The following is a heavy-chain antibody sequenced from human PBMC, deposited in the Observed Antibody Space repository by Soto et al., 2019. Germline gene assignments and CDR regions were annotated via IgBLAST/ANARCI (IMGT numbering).Heavy chain of an antibody. D-gene: IGHD3-10*01. V-gene: IGHV4-59*08. Sequence: QVQLQESGPGLVKPSETMSLSCTVSGGSISSYYWSWFRQSPGKRMEWIGYVHHSWGSSYNPSLQSRVAISLGTSKSHFSLKVTSVTATDTAVYYCARQGFGPLHGLVDVWGQGTTVTVSS. CDR3: ARQGFGPLHGLVDV. CDR2: VHHSWGS. CDR1: GGSISSYY. J-gene: IGHJ6*02.